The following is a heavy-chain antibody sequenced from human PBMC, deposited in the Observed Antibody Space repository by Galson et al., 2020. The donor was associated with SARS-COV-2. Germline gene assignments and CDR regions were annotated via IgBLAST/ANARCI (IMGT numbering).Heavy chain of an antibody. J-gene: IGHJ3*02. CDR1: GFTFSCCG. D-gene: IGHD2-21*01. V-gene: IGHV3-30*18. CDR3: VKDGVGISDVRASDI. CDR2: VSHDGSYQ. Sequence: GGSLRLSCGASGFTFSCCGMHWVRQVPGKGLEWVAVVSHDGSYQSYADSVRGRFTISRDNSKNIVNLQMYSLRVDDTAMYYCVKDGVGISDVRASDIWGQGTMVSVS.